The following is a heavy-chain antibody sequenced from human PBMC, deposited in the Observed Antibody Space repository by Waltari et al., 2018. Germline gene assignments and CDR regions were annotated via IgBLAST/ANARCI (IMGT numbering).Heavy chain of an antibody. CDR2: FDPEDGET. CDR3: ATGNPIAAAGSGIRDAFDI. D-gene: IGHD6-13*01. J-gene: IGHJ3*02. CDR1: GYTLTELS. Sequence: QVPLVQSGAEVKKPGASVKVSCKVSGYTLTELSMHWVRQATGKGLEWMGGFDPEDGETIYAQKFQGRVTMTEDTSTDTAYMELSSLRSEDTAVYYCATGNPIAAAGSGIRDAFDIWGQGTMVTVSS. V-gene: IGHV1-24*01.